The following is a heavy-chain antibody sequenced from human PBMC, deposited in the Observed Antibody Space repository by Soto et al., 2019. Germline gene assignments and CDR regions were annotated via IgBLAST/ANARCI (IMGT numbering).Heavy chain of an antibody. CDR3: NGGNSGYYYGMDV. J-gene: IGHJ6*02. V-gene: IGHV1-69*13. CDR2: IIPIFGTA. Sequence: SVKVSCKASGYTFPSYGISWVRQAPGQGLEWMGGIIPIFGTANYAQKFQGRVTITADESTSTAYMELSSLRSEDTAVYYCNGGNSGYYYGMDVWGQGTTVNVSS. D-gene: IGHD2-21*02. CDR1: GYTFPSYG.